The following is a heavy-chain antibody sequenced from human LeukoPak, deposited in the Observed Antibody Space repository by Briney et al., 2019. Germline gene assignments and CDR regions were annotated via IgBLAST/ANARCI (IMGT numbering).Heavy chain of an antibody. J-gene: IGHJ4*02. CDR2: IYYSGNT. CDR1: GGSISSYY. V-gene: IGHV4-59*04. D-gene: IGHD3-10*01. CDR3: ASVPASGSGTYYSDY. Sequence: SETLSLTCTVSGGSISSYYWSWLRQPPGKGLEWIGYIYYSGNTYYNPSLKSRVTMSVDTSKNQFALKLYSVTAADTAVYYCASVPASGSGTYYSDYWGQGTLVTVSS.